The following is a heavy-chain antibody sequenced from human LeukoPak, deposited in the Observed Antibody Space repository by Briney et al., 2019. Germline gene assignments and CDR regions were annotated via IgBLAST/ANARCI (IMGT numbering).Heavy chain of an antibody. Sequence: GGSLRLSCAASGFTFNVYSMNWVRQAPGKGLEWVSYISSSSNTIYYADSMKGRFTISRDNAKNLLYLQMNSLRAEDTAVYYCARDKSRYFDYWGQGALVTVSS. V-gene: IGHV3-48*01. J-gene: IGHJ4*02. CDR2: ISSSSNTI. CDR3: ARDKSRYFDY. CDR1: GFTFNVYS.